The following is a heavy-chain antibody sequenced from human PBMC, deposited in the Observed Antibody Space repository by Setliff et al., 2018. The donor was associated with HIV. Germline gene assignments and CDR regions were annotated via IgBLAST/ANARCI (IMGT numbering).Heavy chain of an antibody. V-gene: IGHV4-31*11. D-gene: IGHD3-3*01. CDR3: ARGSYRGSGFFVRYFDF. CDR1: GASFVGDNH. J-gene: IGHJ4*02. Sequence: SETLSLTCAVSGASFVGDNHWSWIRQTPERGLEWIAYFMYTDIHYVNYLNYRNPSLASRLSISVDTSKNQFFLRLTSVTAADTAVYYCARGSYRGSGFFVRYFDFWGQGSLVTVSS. CDR2: FMYTDIHYVNYLN.